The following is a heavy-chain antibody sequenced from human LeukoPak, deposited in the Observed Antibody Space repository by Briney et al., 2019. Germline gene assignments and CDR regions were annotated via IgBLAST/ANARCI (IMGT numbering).Heavy chain of an antibody. J-gene: IGHJ4*02. V-gene: IGHV4-34*01. CDR1: SGSFSGHY. Sequence: SETLSLTCAVYSGSFSGHYWNWIRQPPGKGLEWIGEINHGGSTNYNPSLKSRVTISVDTSQNQFSLRLSSVTAADTAVYYCARGRYVTTRGGAAAGFLDYWGQGTLVTVST. D-gene: IGHD6-13*01. CDR2: INHGGST. CDR3: ARGRYVTTRGGAAAGFLDY.